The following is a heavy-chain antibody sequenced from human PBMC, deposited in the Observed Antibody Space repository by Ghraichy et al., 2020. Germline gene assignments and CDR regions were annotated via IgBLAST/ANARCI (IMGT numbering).Heavy chain of an antibody. CDR1: GFTFSSYN. J-gene: IGHJ6*02. V-gene: IGHV3-21*01. CDR3: ARDTGYGVASADPNPLLYNYAMDI. CDR2: IRTGTTTFI. Sequence: GALNISCAASGFTFSSYNFNWVRQAPGKGLEWVSCIRTGTTTFIQYSDSVKGRFTISRDNAQNSLYLQMDSLRVEDTTIYYCARDTGYGVASADPNPLLYNYAMDIWGQGTTVTVAS. D-gene: IGHD6-13*01.